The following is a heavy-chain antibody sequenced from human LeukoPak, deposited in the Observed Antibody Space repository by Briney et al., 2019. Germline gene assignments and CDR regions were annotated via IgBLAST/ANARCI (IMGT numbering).Heavy chain of an antibody. CDR1: GYTFTGYY. CDR2: INPNSGGT. Sequence: RASVKVSCKASGYTFTGYYMHWGRQAPGEGLEWMGWINPNSGGTNYAQKFQGRVTMTRDTSISTAYMELSRLKSDDTAVYYCARLKGDYWGQGNLVTVSS. J-gene: IGHJ4*02. CDR3: ARLKGDY. V-gene: IGHV1-2*02.